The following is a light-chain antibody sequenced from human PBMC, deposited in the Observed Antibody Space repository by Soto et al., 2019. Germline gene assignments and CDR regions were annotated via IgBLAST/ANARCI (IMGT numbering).Light chain of an antibody. CDR3: QRYNNWPRT. CDR2: GAS. V-gene: IGKV3-15*01. J-gene: IGKJ1*01. CDR1: QSVSGN. Sequence: EIVMTQSPATLSVSPGERATLSCRASQSVSGNLAWYPQKPGQAPRLLIYGASTRATGIPARFSGSGSGTEFTLTISSLQSEDFAVYYCQRYNNWPRTFGQGTKVEIK.